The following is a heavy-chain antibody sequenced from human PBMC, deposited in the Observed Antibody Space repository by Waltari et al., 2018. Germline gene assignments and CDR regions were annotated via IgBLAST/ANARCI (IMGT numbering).Heavy chain of an antibody. CDR1: GYTFTGYY. J-gene: IGHJ3*02. V-gene: IGHV1-2*06. Sequence: QVQLVQSGAEVKKPGASVKVSCKASGYTFTGYYMHWVRQAPGQGLEWMGRINPNSGGTNYAQKFQGRVTMTRDTSISTAYMELSRLRSDDTAVYYCARVIVAVAARVDAFDIWGQGTMVTVSS. D-gene: IGHD6-19*01. CDR3: ARVIVAVAARVDAFDI. CDR2: INPNSGGT.